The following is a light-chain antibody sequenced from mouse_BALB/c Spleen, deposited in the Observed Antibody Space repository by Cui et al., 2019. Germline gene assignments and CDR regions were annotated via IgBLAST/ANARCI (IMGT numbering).Light chain of an antibody. CDR3: QQYNSYPFK. CDR2: SAS. J-gene: IGKJ4*01. V-gene: IGKV6-15*01. CDR1: QNVGTN. Sequence: DIVMTQSQKFMSTSVGDRVSVTCKASQNVGTNVAWYQQKPGQSPKALIYSASYRYSGVPDRFTGSGSGTDFTLTISNVQSEDLAEYFCQQYNSYPFKFGSGTKLEIK.